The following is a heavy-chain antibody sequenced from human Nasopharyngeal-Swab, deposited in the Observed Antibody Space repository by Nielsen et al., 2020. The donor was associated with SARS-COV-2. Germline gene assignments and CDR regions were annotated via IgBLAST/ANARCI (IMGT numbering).Heavy chain of an antibody. Sequence: VRQAPGKGLEWVSILYSGGSTYYADSVKGRFTISRHNSKNTLYLQMNSLRAEDTAVYYCARGGVGYYDSSGPRADTFDIWGQGTMVTVSS. CDR3: ARGGVGYYDSSGPRADTFDI. D-gene: IGHD3-22*01. V-gene: IGHV3-53*04. CDR2: LYSGGST. J-gene: IGHJ3*02.